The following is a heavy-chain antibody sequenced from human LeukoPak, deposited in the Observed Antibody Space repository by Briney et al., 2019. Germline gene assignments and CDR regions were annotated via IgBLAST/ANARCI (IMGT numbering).Heavy chain of an antibody. Sequence: SETLSLTCTVSGGSISSSSYYWGWIRQPPGKGLEWIGSIYYSGSTYYNPSLKSRVTISVDTSKNQFSLKLSSVTAADTAVYYCARMRPKKLYTLKNWFDPWGQGTLVTVSS. CDR1: GGSISSSSYY. CDR3: ARMRPKKLYTLKNWFDP. D-gene: IGHD4-11*01. CDR2: IYYSGST. J-gene: IGHJ5*02. V-gene: IGHV4-39*01.